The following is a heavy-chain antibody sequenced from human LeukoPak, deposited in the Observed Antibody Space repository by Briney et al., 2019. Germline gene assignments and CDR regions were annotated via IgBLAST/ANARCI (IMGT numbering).Heavy chain of an antibody. CDR2: ISPGDSDS. CDR1: GYSFTSYW. CDR3: ARTSGSYVNDAFDI. J-gene: IGHJ3*02. Sequence: GESLKISCKGSGYSFTSYWIGWVRQMPGKALEWMGIISPGDSDSRHSPSFQGQVTMSVDKSINTAYLQWSSLKASDTAMYYCARTSGSYVNDAFDIWGQGTMVTVSS. D-gene: IGHD1-26*01. V-gene: IGHV5-51*01.